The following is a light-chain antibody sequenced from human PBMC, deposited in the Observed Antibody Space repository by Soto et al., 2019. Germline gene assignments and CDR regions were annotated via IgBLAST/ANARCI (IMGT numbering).Light chain of an antibody. V-gene: IGLV4-60*02. Sequence: QSVLTQSSSASASLGSSVKLTCILSSGHSTYIIAWHQEQPGKAPRFLMTLDRSGSYNRGSGVPDRFSGSSSGADRYLTLSNHQFDDEGDYYSETWYSNTHKLFGGGTKHTVL. J-gene: IGLJ3*02. CDR3: ETWYSNTHKL. CDR1: SGHSTYI. CDR2: LDRSGSY.